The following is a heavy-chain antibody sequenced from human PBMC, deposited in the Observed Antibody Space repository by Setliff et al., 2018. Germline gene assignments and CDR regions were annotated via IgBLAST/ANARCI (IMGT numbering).Heavy chain of an antibody. CDR2: IYWNDEK. D-gene: IGHD2-21*01. CDR3: AHIAGGGNSPRHDY. Sequence: SGPTLVNPTQTLTLTCTFSGFSLSTSLVGVGWIRQPPGKALEWLALIYWNDEKRYSPSLKSRLTITKDTSNNQVVLTMTNMDPVDTATYYCAHIAGGGNSPRHDYWGQGTLVTVSS. J-gene: IGHJ4*02. V-gene: IGHV2-5*01. CDR1: GFSLSTSLVG.